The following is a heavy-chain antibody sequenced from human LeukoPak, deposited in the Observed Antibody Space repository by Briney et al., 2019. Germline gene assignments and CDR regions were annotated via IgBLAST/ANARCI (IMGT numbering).Heavy chain of an antibody. CDR2: IFFTGST. CDR1: GGSISSDTNY. V-gene: IGHV4-39*02. CDR3: ARGFRGDNFDY. D-gene: IGHD7-27*01. J-gene: IGHJ4*02. Sequence: SETLSLTCTVSGGSISSDTNYWGWIRQPPGKGLEWIGIIFFTGSTYYNPSLKSRVTISVDTSKNHFSLNLSSVTAADTAVYFCARGFRGDNFDYWGQGTLVTVSS.